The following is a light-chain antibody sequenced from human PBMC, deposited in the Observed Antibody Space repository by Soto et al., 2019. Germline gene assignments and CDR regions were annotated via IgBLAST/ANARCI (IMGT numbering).Light chain of an antibody. CDR1: QSVSSSY. J-gene: IGKJ1*01. CDR3: QQYSSSGGT. CDR2: GAS. Sequence: EIVLTQSPGTLSLSPGERATLSSRASQSVSSSYLAWYQQKPGQAPRLLMYGASSRATGIPDRFSGSGSGTDFTLTISRLEPEDFAVYYCQQYSSSGGTFGQGTKVEIK. V-gene: IGKV3-20*01.